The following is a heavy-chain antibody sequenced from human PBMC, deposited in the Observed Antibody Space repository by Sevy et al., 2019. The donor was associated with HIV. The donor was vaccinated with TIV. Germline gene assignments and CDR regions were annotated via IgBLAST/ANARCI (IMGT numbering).Heavy chain of an antibody. Sequence: SETLSLTCTVSGGSISSGGYYWSWIHQHPGKGLEWIGYIYYSGSTYYNPSLKSRVTISVDTSKNQFSLKLSSVTAADTAVYYCARDSRGYSYGDAFDIWGQGTMVTVSS. J-gene: IGHJ3*02. CDR1: GGSISSGGYY. V-gene: IGHV4-31*03. CDR3: ARDSRGYSYGDAFDI. CDR2: IYYSGST. D-gene: IGHD5-18*01.